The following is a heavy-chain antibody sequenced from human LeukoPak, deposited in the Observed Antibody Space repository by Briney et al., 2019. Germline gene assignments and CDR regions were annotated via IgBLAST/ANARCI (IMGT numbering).Heavy chain of an antibody. V-gene: IGHV3-21*01. J-gene: IGHJ3*02. Sequence: GGSLRLSCVASGFTFSNYTMSWVRQAPGKGLEWVSAISNVPGYIHFADSVKGRFTISRDNARNSLYLQMNSLRVEDTAVYYCAKGSWLELAAFDIWGQGTMVTVST. CDR3: AKGSWLELAAFDI. D-gene: IGHD1-7*01. CDR1: GFTFSNYT. CDR2: ISNVPGYI.